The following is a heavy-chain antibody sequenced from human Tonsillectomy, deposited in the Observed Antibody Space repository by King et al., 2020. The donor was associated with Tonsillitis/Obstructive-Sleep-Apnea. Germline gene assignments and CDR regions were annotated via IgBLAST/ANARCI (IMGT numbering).Heavy chain of an antibody. D-gene: IGHD6-19*01. CDR1: GYIFTTYS. CDR3: ASGIAVRNAFDI. CDR2: ISPSGGST. V-gene: IGHV1-46*01. Sequence: QLVQSGAEVKPPGASVKVPCKASGYIFTTYSIHWVRQAPGQGLEWMGIISPSGGSTLYAQKFQGRVTMTRDTSTSTVYMELNSLRSEDTAVYYCASGIAVRNAFDIWGQGTMVTVAS. J-gene: IGHJ3*02.